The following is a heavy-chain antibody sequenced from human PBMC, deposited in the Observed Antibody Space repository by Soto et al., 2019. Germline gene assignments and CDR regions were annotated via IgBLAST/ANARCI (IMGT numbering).Heavy chain of an antibody. CDR3: ARAYVLRFLEVSSGYDP. V-gene: IGHV4-30-2*01. Sequence: TLSLTCAVSGGSISSGGYSWSWIRQPPGKGLEWVGYIYHSGSSYYNQSLKSRVTISVDRSKNQFSLKLSSVTAAETAGYYSARAYVLRFLEVSSGYDPWGQATLVTVSP. CDR2: IYHSGSS. D-gene: IGHD3-3*01. J-gene: IGHJ5*02. CDR1: GGSISSGGYS.